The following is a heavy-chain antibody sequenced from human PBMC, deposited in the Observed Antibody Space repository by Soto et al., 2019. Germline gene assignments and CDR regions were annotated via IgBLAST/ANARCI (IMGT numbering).Heavy chain of an antibody. Sequence: GGSLRLSCAASGFTFSSYAMSWVRQAPGKGLEWVSAISGSGGSTYYADSVKGRFTISRDNSKNTLYLQMNSLRAEDTAVYYCAKDSLLDVDYYDSSGYPTAFDIWGQGTMVTVSS. V-gene: IGHV3-23*01. D-gene: IGHD3-22*01. CDR3: AKDSLLDVDYYDSSGYPTAFDI. CDR1: GFTFSSYA. CDR2: ISGSGGST. J-gene: IGHJ3*02.